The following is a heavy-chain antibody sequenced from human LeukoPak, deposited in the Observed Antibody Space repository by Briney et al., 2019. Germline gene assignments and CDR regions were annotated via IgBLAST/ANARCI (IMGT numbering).Heavy chain of an antibody. Sequence: PSETLSLTCTVSGGSISSYYWGWIRQPPGKGLEWIGSIYYSGSTYYNPSLKSRVTISVDTSKNQFSLKLSSVTAADTAVYYCARHLYSNYGRVDYWGQGTLVTVSS. V-gene: IGHV4-39*01. CDR3: ARHLYSNYGRVDY. J-gene: IGHJ4*02. CDR1: GGSISSYY. CDR2: IYYSGST. D-gene: IGHD4-11*01.